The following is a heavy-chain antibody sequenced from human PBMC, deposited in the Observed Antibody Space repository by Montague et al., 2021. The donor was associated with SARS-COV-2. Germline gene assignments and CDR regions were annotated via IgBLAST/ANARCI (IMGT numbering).Heavy chain of an antibody. CDR1: GGSISSYY. V-gene: IGHV4-59*13. Sequence: SETLSLTCTVSGGSISSYYWNWIRQPPGKRLEWIGYIYYSGSTNYNPSLKSRVTISVDTSKNQFSLKLSSVTAADTAVYYCARVGVPYYDILTGYYIEGSDAFDIWGQGTMVTVSS. CDR2: IYYSGST. J-gene: IGHJ3*02. CDR3: ARVGVPYYDILTGYYIEGSDAFDI. D-gene: IGHD3-9*01.